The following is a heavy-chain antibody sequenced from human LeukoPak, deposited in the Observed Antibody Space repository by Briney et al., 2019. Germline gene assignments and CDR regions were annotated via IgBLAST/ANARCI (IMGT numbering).Heavy chain of an antibody. Sequence: PSETLSLTCTVSGGSISSSSYYWGWIRQPPGKGLEWIGSIYYSGSTNYNPSLKSRITISVDTSNNKVSLKLSSVTAADTAVYYCARGYSYGILHYWYFDLWGRGTLVTVSS. CDR1: GGSISSSSYY. J-gene: IGHJ2*01. CDR2: IYYSGST. D-gene: IGHD5-18*01. V-gene: IGHV4-39*07. CDR3: ARGYSYGILHYWYFDL.